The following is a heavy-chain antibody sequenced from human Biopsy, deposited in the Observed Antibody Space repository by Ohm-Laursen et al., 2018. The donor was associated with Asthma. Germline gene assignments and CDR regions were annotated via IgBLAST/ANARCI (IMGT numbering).Heavy chain of an antibody. CDR2: ISWNSGRI. CDR3: AKDGVTTVTTTAFDM. D-gene: IGHD4-17*01. Sequence: SSLRLSCAASGFSFDDNAMHWIRQAPGKGLEWVSGISWNSGRIGYADSVKGRFTISRDNAKNSLYLQMNSLRPEDTALYYCAKDGVTTVTTTAFDMWGQGTMVTVAS. V-gene: IGHV3-9*01. CDR1: GFSFDDNA. J-gene: IGHJ3*02.